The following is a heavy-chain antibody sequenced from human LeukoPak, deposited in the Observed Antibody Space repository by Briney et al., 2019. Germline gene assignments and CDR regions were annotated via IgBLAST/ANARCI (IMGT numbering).Heavy chain of an antibody. V-gene: IGHV5-51*01. CDR1: GYSFTTYW. D-gene: IGHD3-10*01. CDR3: ARQPGAGWFDP. CDR2: INPGDSDT. J-gene: IGHJ5*02. Sequence: GESLKISCKGSGYSFTTYWIAWVRQMPGKGLEWMAIINPGDSDTRYSPSFQGQVTISADKSISTVYLQWGSLKASDTAMYYCARQPGAGWFDPWGQGTLVTVSS.